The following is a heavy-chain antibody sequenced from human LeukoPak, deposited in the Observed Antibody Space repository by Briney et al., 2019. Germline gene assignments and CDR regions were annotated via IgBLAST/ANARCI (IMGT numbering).Heavy chain of an antibody. V-gene: IGHV3-7*01. J-gene: IGHJ3*02. D-gene: IGHD3-16*01. CDR2: IKQDGSEK. Sequence: GGSLRLSCGASGFTFSTYWMSWVRQAPGKGLKWVANIKQDGSEKYFVDSVKGRFTISRDNAKNSLYLQMNSLRAEDTAVYYCARYDYVWGKTFDIWGQGTMVTVSS. CDR3: ARYDYVWGKTFDI. CDR1: GFTFSTYW.